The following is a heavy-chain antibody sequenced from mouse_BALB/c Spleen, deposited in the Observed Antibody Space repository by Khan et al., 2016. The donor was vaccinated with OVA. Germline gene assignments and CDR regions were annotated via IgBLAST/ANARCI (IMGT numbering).Heavy chain of an antibody. CDR2: ISYSGST. CDR3: ARKNNYGYAVDY. J-gene: IGHJ4*01. CDR1: GYSITTNYA. Sequence: VQLKESGPGLVKPSQSLSLTCTVTGYSITTNYAWDWIRQFPGNKLECMGYISYSGSTSYNPSLKSRISITRDTSKNQLFLQLNSVTTEDTATYYCARKNNYGYAVDYWGQGTSVTVSS. D-gene: IGHD1-1*01. V-gene: IGHV3-2*02.